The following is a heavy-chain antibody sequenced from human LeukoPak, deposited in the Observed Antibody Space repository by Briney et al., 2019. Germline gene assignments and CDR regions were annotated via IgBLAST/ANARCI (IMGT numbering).Heavy chain of an antibody. CDR1: GFTFSDYY. J-gene: IGHJ4*02. CDR2: ISSSGSTI. CDR3: ASGDVEDTANC. D-gene: IGHD5-18*01. Sequence: GGSLRLSCAASGFTFSDYYMSWIRQAPGKGLEWVSYISSSGSTIYYADSVKGRFTISRDNAKNSLYLQMNSLRAEGTAVYYCASGDVEDTANCWGQGTLVTVSS. V-gene: IGHV3-11*01.